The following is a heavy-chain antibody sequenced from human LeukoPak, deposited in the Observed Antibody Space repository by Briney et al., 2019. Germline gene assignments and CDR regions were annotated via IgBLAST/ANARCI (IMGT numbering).Heavy chain of an antibody. V-gene: IGHV1-2*02. CDR2: INPNSGGT. CDR1: GYTFTGYY. J-gene: IGHJ5*02. CDR3: VRVSYYGSGNGFDP. Sequence: ASVKVSCKASGYTFTGYYMHWVRQAPGQGLEWMGWINPNSGGTNYAQKFQGRVTMTRDTSISTAYMELSRLRSDDTAVYYCVRVSYYGSGNGFDPWGQGTLVTVSS. D-gene: IGHD3-10*01.